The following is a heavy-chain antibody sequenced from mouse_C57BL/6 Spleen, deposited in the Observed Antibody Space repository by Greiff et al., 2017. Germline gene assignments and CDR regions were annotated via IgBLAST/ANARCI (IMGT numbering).Heavy chain of an antibody. V-gene: IGHV1-81*01. Sequence: VQLQQSGAELARPGASVKLSCKASGYTFTSYGISWVKQRTGQGLEWIGEIYPRNGNTYYNEKFKGKATLTADKSSSTAYMELRSLTSEDSAVYFCARVPLYDGYYFYAMDYWGQGTSVTVSS. CDR3: ARVPLYDGYYFYAMDY. CDR1: GYTFTSYG. D-gene: IGHD2-3*01. J-gene: IGHJ4*01. CDR2: IYPRNGNT.